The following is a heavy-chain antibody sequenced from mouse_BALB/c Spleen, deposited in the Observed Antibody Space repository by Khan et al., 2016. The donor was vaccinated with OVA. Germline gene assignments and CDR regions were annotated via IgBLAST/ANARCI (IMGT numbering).Heavy chain of an antibody. CDR1: GFSIASDYA. D-gene: IGHD1-1*01. CDR3: DKVYGEDFDY. CDR2: ISYSGNT. Sequence: EVQLVESGPGLVKPSQSLSLTCTVTGFSIASDYAWNWLRQFPGNKLEWMGFISYSGNTNYTPSLKSRISITRDTSKNQFFLQLNSVTSEDTATYCCDKVYGEDFDYWGQGTTLTVSS. J-gene: IGHJ2*01. V-gene: IGHV3-2*02.